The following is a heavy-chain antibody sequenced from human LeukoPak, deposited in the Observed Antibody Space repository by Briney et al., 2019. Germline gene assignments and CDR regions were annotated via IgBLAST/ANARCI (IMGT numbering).Heavy chain of an antibody. V-gene: IGHV1-18*01. CDR3: ARTNLDCKNGVCYDY. D-gene: IGHD2-8*01. CDR1: DYTFTNYG. J-gene: IGHJ4*02. Sequence: ASVKVSCKASDYTFTNYGISWVRQAPGQGLVWMGWISAYNGKTYYAQNFQGRVTVTTDTSTSTAYMDLRSLRSDDTAVYYCARTNLDCKNGVCYDYWGQGTPVTVSS. CDR2: ISAYNGKT.